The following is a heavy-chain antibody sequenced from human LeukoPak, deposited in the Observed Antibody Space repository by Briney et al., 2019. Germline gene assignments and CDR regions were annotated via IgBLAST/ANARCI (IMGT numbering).Heavy chain of an antibody. Sequence: GASVTVSCKASGYTFTSYDINWVRQATGQGLEWMGWMNPNSANTGYAQKFQGRVTMTRDTSINTAYMELSNLTSEDTAVYYCARGWFGEIPFLDFWGQGTLVTVSS. D-gene: IGHD3-10*01. CDR3: ARGWFGEIPFLDF. V-gene: IGHV1-8*01. CDR1: GYTFTSYD. J-gene: IGHJ4*02. CDR2: MNPNSANT.